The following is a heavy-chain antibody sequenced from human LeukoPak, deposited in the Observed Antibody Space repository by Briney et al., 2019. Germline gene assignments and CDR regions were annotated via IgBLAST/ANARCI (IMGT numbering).Heavy chain of an antibody. J-gene: IGHJ4*02. CDR1: GGSISSSSYY. Sequence: PSETLSLTCTVSGGSISSSSYYWGWIRQPPGKGLEWIGSIYYSGSTYYNPSLKSRVTISVDTSKNQFSLKLSSVTAADTAVYYCARLVRSGYFFGYWGQGTLVTVSS. CDR3: ARLVRSGYFFGY. CDR2: IYYSGST. D-gene: IGHD3-22*01. V-gene: IGHV4-39*01.